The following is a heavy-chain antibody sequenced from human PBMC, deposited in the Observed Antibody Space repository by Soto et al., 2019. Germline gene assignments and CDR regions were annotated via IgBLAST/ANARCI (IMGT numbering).Heavy chain of an antibody. J-gene: IGHJ4*02. Sequence: PSETLSLTCTVSGGSISSYYWSWIRQPPGKGLEWIGYIYYSGSTNYNPSLKSRVTISVDTSKNQFSLKLSSVTAADTAVYYCARGEVDTAMVTFFDYWGQGTLVTVSS. CDR1: GGSISSYY. D-gene: IGHD5-18*01. CDR2: IYYSGST. V-gene: IGHV4-59*01. CDR3: ARGEVDTAMVTFFDY.